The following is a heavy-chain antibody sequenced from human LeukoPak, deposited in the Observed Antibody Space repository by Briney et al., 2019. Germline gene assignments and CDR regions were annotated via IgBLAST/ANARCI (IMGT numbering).Heavy chain of an antibody. CDR3: ASQGIVGATRYFDY. J-gene: IGHJ4*02. CDR1: GGTFSSYA. CDR2: IIPIFGTA. D-gene: IGHD1-26*01. V-gene: IGHV1-69*01. Sequence: SVKVSCKASGGTFSSYAISWVRQAPRQGLEWMGGIIPIFGTANYAQKFQGRVTITADESTSTAYMELSSLRSEDTAVYYCASQGIVGATRYFDYWGQGTLVTVSS.